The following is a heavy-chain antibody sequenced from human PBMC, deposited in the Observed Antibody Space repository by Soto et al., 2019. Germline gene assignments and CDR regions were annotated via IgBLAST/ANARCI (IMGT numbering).Heavy chain of an antibody. J-gene: IGHJ5*02. Sequence: SETLSLTCTVSGGSISSSTYYWGWIRQPPGKGLEWIGSIYYNGNTYYNPSLKSRVTISVDTSKNQFSLKLSSVTAADTAVYYCARSRPYYYDSSGYYPGPNWFDPWGQGTLVTVSS. V-gene: IGHV4-39*01. CDR1: GGSISSSTYY. CDR2: IYYNGNT. CDR3: ARSRPYYYDSSGYYPGPNWFDP. D-gene: IGHD3-22*01.